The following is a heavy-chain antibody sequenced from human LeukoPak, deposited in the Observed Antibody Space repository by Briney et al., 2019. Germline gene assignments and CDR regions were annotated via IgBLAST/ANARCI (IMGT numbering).Heavy chain of an antibody. V-gene: IGHV3-74*01. Sequence: GGSLRLSCAASGFTFSSYTMNWVRQAPGKGLVWVSRISYDGHNTNYADSVKGRFTISRDNAKNTLYLQMNSLRAEDTAVYYCAKDDRAFCYNSSVYYYSYWGQGPLVTASS. CDR1: GFTFSSYT. D-gene: IGHD3-22*01. J-gene: IGHJ4*02. CDR2: ISYDGHNT. CDR3: AKDDRAFCYNSSVYYYSY.